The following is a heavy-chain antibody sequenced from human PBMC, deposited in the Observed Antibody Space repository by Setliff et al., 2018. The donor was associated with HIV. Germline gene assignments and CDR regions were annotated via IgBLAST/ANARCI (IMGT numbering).Heavy chain of an antibody. J-gene: IGHJ6*02. CDR1: GGTFSSYA. Sequence: GASVKVSCKASGGTFSSYAISWVRQAPGQGLEWMGGIIPIFGTTKYAQKLQGRVTITTDESTSTAYMELRSLRSDDTAVYYCARSEHSSSWYLGVDYYYYGMDVWGQGTTVTVSS. CDR3: ARSEHSSSWYLGVDYYYYGMDV. D-gene: IGHD6-13*01. V-gene: IGHV1-69*05. CDR2: IIPIFGTT.